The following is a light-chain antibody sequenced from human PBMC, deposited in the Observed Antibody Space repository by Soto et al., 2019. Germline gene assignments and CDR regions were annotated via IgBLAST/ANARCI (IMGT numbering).Light chain of an antibody. Sequence: ETVMTQSPATLSVSPGERAPLSCRASQSISSNLAWYQQKPGQAPRLLIYDASTRATGIPARFSGSGAETEFTLTISRLQSEDFAVYYCQQYNNWPITFGQGTRLEIK. CDR2: DAS. CDR1: QSISSN. J-gene: IGKJ5*01. CDR3: QQYNNWPIT. V-gene: IGKV3-15*01.